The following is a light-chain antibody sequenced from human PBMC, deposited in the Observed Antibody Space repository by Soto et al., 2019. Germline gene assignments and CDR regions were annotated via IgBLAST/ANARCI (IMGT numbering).Light chain of an antibody. CDR2: EVS. J-gene: IGLJ2*01. V-gene: IGLV2-14*01. Sequence: QSVLTQPASVSGSPGQSITISCTGTGSDVGGYNYVSWYQHHPGKAPKLMIYEVSNRPSGVSNRFSGSKSGNTASLTISGLQAEDEADYYCSSYTSGSTPHVVFGGGTQLTVL. CDR3: SSYTSGSTPHVV. CDR1: GSDVGGYNY.